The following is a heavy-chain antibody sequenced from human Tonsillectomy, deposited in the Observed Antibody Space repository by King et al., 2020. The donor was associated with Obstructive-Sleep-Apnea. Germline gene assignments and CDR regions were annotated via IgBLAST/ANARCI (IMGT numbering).Heavy chain of an antibody. V-gene: IGHV4-30-2*01. CDR3: ARADYYDSRFDP. D-gene: IGHD3-22*01. Sequence: QLQESGSGLVKPSQTLSLTCAVSGGSISSGGYSWSWIRQPPGKGLEWIGYIYHSGSTYYNPSLKSRVTISVDRSKNQFSLKLSSVTAADTAVYYCARADYYDSRFDPWGQGTLVTVSS. J-gene: IGHJ5*02. CDR1: GGSISSGGYS. CDR2: IYHSGST.